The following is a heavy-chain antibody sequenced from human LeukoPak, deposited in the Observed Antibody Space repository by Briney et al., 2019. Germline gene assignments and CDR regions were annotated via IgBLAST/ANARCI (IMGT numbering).Heavy chain of an antibody. D-gene: IGHD1-26*01. CDR3: AKARVGATQFDY. V-gene: IGHV1-69*04. J-gene: IGHJ4*02. Sequence: SVKVSCKASGGTFSSYAISWVRQAPGQGLEWMGRIIPILGIANYAQKFQGRVTITADKSTSTAYMELSSLRSEDTAVYYCAKARVGATQFDYWGQGTLVTVSS. CDR2: IIPILGIA. CDR1: GGTFSSYA.